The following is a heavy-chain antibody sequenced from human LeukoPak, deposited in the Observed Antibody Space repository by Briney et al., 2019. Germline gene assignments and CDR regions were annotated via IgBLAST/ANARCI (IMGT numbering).Heavy chain of an antibody. CDR1: EFIVSSSH. V-gene: IGHV3-53*05. J-gene: IGHJ4*02. D-gene: IGHD6-13*01. CDR3: LKGSQGPIWQQLVPDH. Sequence: GGSLRLSCAAPEFIVSSSHISWVRQAPGKGLEWVSVIYTGGNTYYADSVKGRFTISRDTSKNTLYLQMSSLRGDDTAVYYCLKGSQGPIWQQLVPDHWGQGTQVTVSS. CDR2: IYTGGNT.